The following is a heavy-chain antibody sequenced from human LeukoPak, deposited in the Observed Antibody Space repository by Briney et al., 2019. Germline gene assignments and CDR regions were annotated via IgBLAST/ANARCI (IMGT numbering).Heavy chain of an antibody. CDR3: AKELMGFDY. Sequence: PGGSLRLSCAASGFTFTSYAMSWVRQAPGKGLEWVSSVSGTGITTYYADSVKGRFTVSRDNCKDTVYLQMNSLRGEDTAVYYCAKELMGFDYWGQGSLVTVSS. D-gene: IGHD2-8*01. V-gene: IGHV3-23*01. CDR1: GFTFTSYA. J-gene: IGHJ4*02. CDR2: VSGTGITT.